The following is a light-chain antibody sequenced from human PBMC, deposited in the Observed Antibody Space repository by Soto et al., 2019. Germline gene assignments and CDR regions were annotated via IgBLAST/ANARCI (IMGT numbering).Light chain of an antibody. CDR1: QSVSTY. J-gene: IGKJ1*01. Sequence: EIVLTQSPATLSLSPGERATLSCRASQSVSTYLAWYQQKPGQAPRLLIYDASKRATGIPARFSGGGSGTDFTLTISSLEPEDFAVYYCQRYGSSRTFGQGTKVDIK. CDR3: QRYGSSRT. V-gene: IGKV3-11*01. CDR2: DAS.